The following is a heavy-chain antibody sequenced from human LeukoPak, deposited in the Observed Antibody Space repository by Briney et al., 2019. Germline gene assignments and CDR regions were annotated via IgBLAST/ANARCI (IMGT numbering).Heavy chain of an antibody. J-gene: IGHJ6*02. Sequence: GGSLRLSCAASGFTVSSNYMSWVRQAPGKGLEWVSVIYSGGSTYYADSVKGRFTISRDNSKNTLYLQMNSLRAEDTAVYYCARDRGVASHYYYGMDVWGQGTTVTVSS. CDR2: IYSGGST. CDR3: ARDRGVASHYYYGMDV. CDR1: GFTVSSNY. D-gene: IGHD3-10*01. V-gene: IGHV3-66*01.